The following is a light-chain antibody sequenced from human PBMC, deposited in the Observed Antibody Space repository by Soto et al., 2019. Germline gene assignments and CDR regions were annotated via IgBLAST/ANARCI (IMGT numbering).Light chain of an antibody. J-gene: IGKJ1*01. V-gene: IGKV1-39*01. CDR1: QTIMTY. Sequence: DIQMTQSPSSLSASVGDEVTITCRASQTIMTYLNWYQLKPGKPPRLLIYAASSLQSGAPSRFSGSGSGTDFTLTISSLQPEDFATYSCQQSYNPPQTFGRGTKVEIK. CDR2: AAS. CDR3: QQSYNPPQT.